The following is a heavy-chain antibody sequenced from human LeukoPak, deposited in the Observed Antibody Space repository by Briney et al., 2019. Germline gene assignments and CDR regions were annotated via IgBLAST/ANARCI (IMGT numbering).Heavy chain of an antibody. CDR1: RFTFSNYW. CDR3: AKWGPHCVGDYCPALDS. J-gene: IGHJ4*02. CDR2: INQDGSKK. V-gene: IGHV3-7*01. Sequence: GGSLRLSCVASRFTFSNYWLSWVPQAPEKGLEWVANINQDGSKKPYADSMKGRFTISRDNAKESLYLQLNSLRVDDTAVYYCAKWGPHCVGDYCPALDSWGEGTLVTVSS. D-gene: IGHD2-21*02.